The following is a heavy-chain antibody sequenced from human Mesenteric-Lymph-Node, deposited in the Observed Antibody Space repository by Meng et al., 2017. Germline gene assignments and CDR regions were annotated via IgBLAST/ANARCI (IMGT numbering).Heavy chain of an antibody. CDR1: GFTFSSYA. CDR2: ISYDGSNK. V-gene: IGHV3-30*04. CDR3: VWLSRSGDAFDI. J-gene: IGHJ3*02. Sequence: GESLKISCAASGFTFSSYAMHWVRQAPGKGLEWVAVISYDGSNKYYVDSVKGRFTISRDNSKNTLYLQMNSLRAEDTAVYYCVWLSRSGDAFDIWGQGTMVTVSS. D-gene: IGHD3-16*02.